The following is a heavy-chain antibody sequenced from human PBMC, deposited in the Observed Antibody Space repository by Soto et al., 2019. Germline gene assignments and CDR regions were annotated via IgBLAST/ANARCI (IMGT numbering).Heavy chain of an antibody. CDR3: MTDFQAF. CDR1: GFTFSNYW. CDR2: IKEDGSEK. Sequence: GGSLRLSCAASGFTFSNYWMSWVRQAPGKGLEWVAKIKEDGSEKQYVDSVKGRFTISRDNAESSLYLQMNYVRDEDTAVYYCMTDFQAFWGQGTLVTVSS. V-gene: IGHV3-7*01. J-gene: IGHJ4*02.